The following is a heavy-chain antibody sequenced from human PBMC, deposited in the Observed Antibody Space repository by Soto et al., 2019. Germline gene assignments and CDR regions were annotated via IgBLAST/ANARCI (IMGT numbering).Heavy chain of an antibody. CDR3: ARDRGRPDLRDTHYYDSSDLDYGMDV. CDR2: IYSSGST. D-gene: IGHD3-22*01. Sequence: GGSLILSCAAFGFTVSDNYMSWVRQAPGKRLEWVSVIYSSGSTYYPDSVKGRFTISRDNSNNILYLQMNSLRVEDTAVYYCARDRGRPDLRDTHYYDSSDLDYGMDVWGQGTTVTVSS. CDR1: GFTVSDNY. V-gene: IGHV3-66*01. J-gene: IGHJ6*02.